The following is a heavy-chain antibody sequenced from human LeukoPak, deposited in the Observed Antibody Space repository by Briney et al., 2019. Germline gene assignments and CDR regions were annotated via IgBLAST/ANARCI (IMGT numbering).Heavy chain of an antibody. CDR1: GGSISSGGYY. J-gene: IGHJ6*03. CDR2: IYYSGST. V-gene: IGHV4-31*03. D-gene: IGHD6-19*01. CDR3: AAGVPYSSGLSHYMDV. Sequence: SETLSLTCTVSGGSISSGGYYWSWIRQHPGKGLEWIGYIYYSGSTYYNPSLKSRVTISVDTSKSQFFLKLSSVTAADTAVYYFAAGVPYSSGLSHYMDVLGKGTTVTVSS.